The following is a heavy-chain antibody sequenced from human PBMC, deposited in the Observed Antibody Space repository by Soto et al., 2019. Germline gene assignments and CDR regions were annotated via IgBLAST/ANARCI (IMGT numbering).Heavy chain of an antibody. CDR3: TTDPVTMIVVVPSSG. CDR2: IKSKTDGGTT. D-gene: IGHD3-22*01. CDR1: GFTFSNVW. Sequence: GGFLRLSCAASGFTFSNVWMNWVRQAPGKGLEWVGRIKSKTDGGTTDYAAPVKGRFTISRDDSKNTLYLQMNSLKTEDTAVYYCTTDPVTMIVVVPSSGWGQGTLVTVSS. V-gene: IGHV3-15*07. J-gene: IGHJ4*02.